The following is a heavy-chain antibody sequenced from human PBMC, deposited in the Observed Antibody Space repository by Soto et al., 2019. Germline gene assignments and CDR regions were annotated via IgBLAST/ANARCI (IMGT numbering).Heavy chain of an antibody. CDR1: GFTVSSNY. CDR2: IYSGGST. D-gene: IGHD3-22*01. Sequence: GGSLRLSCASSGFTVSSNYMSLVRPAPGKGLEWVSGIYSGGSTYYADSVKGRFTNSRDNSRNTLFLQMNSLRAEDTAVYYCARDYYKYYDSSGYYRSPAYWGQGTLVTAPQ. V-gene: IGHV3-53*05. J-gene: IGHJ4*02. CDR3: ARDYYKYYDSSGYYRSPAY.